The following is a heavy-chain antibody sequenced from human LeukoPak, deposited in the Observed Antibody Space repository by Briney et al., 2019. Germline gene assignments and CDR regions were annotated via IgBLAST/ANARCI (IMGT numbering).Heavy chain of an antibody. CDR1: GYTFNTYW. V-gene: IGHV5-51*01. J-gene: IGHJ5*02. CDR3: ARQVPAATNWFDP. CDR2: IYPGDSDT. Sequence: PGESLKISCKASGYTFNTYWIGWVRQMPGKGLEWMGIIYPGDSDTRYSPSFQGQVTISVDRSISTAYLQWSSLKASDTAMYYCARQVPAATNWFDPWGQGTLVTVSS. D-gene: IGHD2-2*01.